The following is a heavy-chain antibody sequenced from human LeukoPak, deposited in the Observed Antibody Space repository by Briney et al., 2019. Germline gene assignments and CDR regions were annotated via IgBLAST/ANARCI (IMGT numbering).Heavy chain of an antibody. V-gene: IGHV3-66*01. D-gene: IGHD3-9*01. CDR3: ARLILTGYHAHFDY. CDR2: IYSGGST. J-gene: IGHJ4*02. Sequence: GGSLRLSCAASGFTVSSNYMSWVRQAPGKGLEWVSVIYSGGSTYYADSVKGRFTISRDNSKNTLYLQMNSLRAEDTAVYYCARLILTGYHAHFDYWGQGTLVTASS. CDR1: GFTVSSNY.